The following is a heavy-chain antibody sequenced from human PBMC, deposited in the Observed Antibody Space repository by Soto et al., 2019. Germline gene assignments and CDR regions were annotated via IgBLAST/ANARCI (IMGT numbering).Heavy chain of an antibody. V-gene: IGHV3-33*01. Sequence: PWGSLRLSCAASGFTFSSYGMHWVRQAPGKALAWVAVIWYAGSNKYYADSVKGRFTISRDNSKNTLYMQMNRLSAEDTAVYYCARAAGSSSGYYFDYWGQGSLVTVSS. D-gene: IGHD6-13*01. J-gene: IGHJ4*02. CDR2: IWYAGSNK. CDR3: ARAAGSSSGYYFDY. CDR1: GFTFSSYG.